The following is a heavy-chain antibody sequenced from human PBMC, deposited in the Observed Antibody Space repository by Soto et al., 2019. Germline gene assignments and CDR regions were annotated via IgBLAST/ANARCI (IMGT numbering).Heavy chain of an antibody. V-gene: IGHV4-34*01. J-gene: IGHJ4*02. CDR3: ARGGYWRFDY. D-gene: IGHD3-3*01. CDR2: INHSGST. CDR1: GGSFSGYY. Sequence: QVLLQQWGAGLLRPSETLSLTCAVYGGSFSGYYWSWIRQPPGKGLEWIGEINHSGSTNYNPSLKSRVTISADTSKNQFSLRLSSVTAADTAVYYCARGGYWRFDYWGQGPLVTVSS.